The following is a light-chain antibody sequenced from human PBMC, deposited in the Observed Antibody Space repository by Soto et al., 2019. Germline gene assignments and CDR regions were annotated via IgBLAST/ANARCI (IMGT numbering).Light chain of an antibody. J-gene: IGKJ4*01. Sequence: EIVLTQSPGTLSLSPGERATLSCRASQSVSSSYLAWYQQKPGQAPRLLNYGASSRATGIPDRFSGSGSGTDFTLTISRLQPEDFPVYYFQQYGSSPITFGGGTKVEIK. CDR3: QQYGSSPIT. CDR2: GAS. V-gene: IGKV3-20*01. CDR1: QSVSSSY.